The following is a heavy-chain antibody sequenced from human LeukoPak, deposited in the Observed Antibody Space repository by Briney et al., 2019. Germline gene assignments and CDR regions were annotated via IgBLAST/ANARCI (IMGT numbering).Heavy chain of an antibody. V-gene: IGHV1-24*01. J-gene: IGHJ4*02. Sequence: ASVKVSCKVSGYTLTELSMHWVRQAPGKGLEWMGGFDPEDGETIYAQKFQGRVTMTRDTSTSTVYMELSSLRSEDTAVYYCASNYYDSSGYYYDTPPGYWGQGTLVTVSS. CDR2: FDPEDGET. CDR1: GYTLTELS. CDR3: ASNYYDSSGYYYDTPPGY. D-gene: IGHD3-22*01.